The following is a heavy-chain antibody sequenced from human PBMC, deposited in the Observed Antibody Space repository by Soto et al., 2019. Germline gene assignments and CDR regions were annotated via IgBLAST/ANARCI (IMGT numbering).Heavy chain of an antibody. CDR2: INGGNGNT. D-gene: IGHD6-19*01. Sequence: QVQLVQSGAEVKKPGASVKVSCKASGYTFTSYAMHWVRQAPGQRLEGMGWINGGNGNTKYSQKFQGRVTITRDTSASTAYMELSSLRSEDTAVYYCARVQFQWLDWRYFDSWGQGTLVTVSS. J-gene: IGHJ4*02. CDR1: GYTFTSYA. V-gene: IGHV1-3*01. CDR3: ARVQFQWLDWRYFDS.